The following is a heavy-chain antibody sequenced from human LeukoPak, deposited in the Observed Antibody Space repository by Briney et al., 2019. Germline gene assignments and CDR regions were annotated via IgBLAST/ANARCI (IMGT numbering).Heavy chain of an antibody. CDR1: GGSISSYY. V-gene: IGHV4-59*12. CDR3: ARDIVGAIRGFFDY. CDR2: IYYSGST. Sequence: SETLSLTCTVSGGSISSYYWSWIRQPPGKGLEWIGYIYYSGSTNYNPSLKSRVTISVDTSKNQFSLKLSSVTAADTAVYYCARDIVGAIRGFFDYWGQGTLVTVSS. J-gene: IGHJ4*02. D-gene: IGHD1-26*01.